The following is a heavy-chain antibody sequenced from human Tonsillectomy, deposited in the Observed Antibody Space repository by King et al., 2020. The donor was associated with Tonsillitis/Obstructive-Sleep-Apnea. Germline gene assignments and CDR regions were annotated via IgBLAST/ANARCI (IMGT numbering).Heavy chain of an antibody. CDR2: IYSGGST. D-gene: IGHD2-2*01. V-gene: IGHV3-53*01. Sequence: VQLVESGGGLIQPGGSLRLSCAASGFTVSSNYMSWVRQAPGKGLEWVSVIYSGGSTYYADSVKGRFTISRDNSKNTVYLQMNSLRAEDTAVYYGARDTYQLRGVYGMDVWGQGTTVTVSS. CDR1: GFTVSSNY. J-gene: IGHJ6*02. CDR3: ARDTYQLRGVYGMDV.